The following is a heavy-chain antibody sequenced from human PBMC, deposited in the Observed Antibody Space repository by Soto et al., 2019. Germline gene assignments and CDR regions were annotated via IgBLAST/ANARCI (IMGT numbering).Heavy chain of an antibody. CDR1: GFTFSSYN. CDR3: AKDQGGQLERDYYYYGMDV. Sequence: PGGSLRLSCAASGFTFSSYNMNWVRQAPGKGLDWVAVIWYDGTNKYYADSVKGRFTISRDNSKNTLYLQMNSLRAEDTAVYYCAKDQGGQLERDYYYYGMDVWGQGTTVTVSS. CDR2: IWYDGTNK. D-gene: IGHD1-1*01. V-gene: IGHV3-30*02. J-gene: IGHJ6*02.